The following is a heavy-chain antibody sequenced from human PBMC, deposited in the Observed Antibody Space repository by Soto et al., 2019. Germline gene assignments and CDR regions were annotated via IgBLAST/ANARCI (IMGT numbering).Heavy chain of an antibody. D-gene: IGHD6-19*01. CDR2: IHASGST. CDR3: ARSSHKESWFDP. Sequence: PETLSLTSRVSGGSLNNFYWNWIRQTAGKGLEWIGRIHASGSTNYNPSLKSRATLSVDTSKNQFSLKVRSVTAADTAVYYCARSSHKESWFDPWGQGTLVTVSS. J-gene: IGHJ5*02. CDR1: GGSLNNFY. V-gene: IGHV4-4*07.